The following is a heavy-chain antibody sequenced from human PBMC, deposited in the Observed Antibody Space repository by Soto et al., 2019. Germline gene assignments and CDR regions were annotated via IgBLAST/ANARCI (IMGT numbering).Heavy chain of an antibody. Sequence: PGESLKISCKGSGYSFTSYWIGWVRQMPGKGLEWMGIIYPGDSDTRYSPSFQGQVTISADKSISTAYLQWSSLKASDTAMYYCASGDSSSWYSDAFDIWGQGTMVTVSS. V-gene: IGHV5-51*01. J-gene: IGHJ3*02. CDR2: IYPGDSDT. D-gene: IGHD6-13*01. CDR3: ASGDSSSWYSDAFDI. CDR1: GYSFTSYW.